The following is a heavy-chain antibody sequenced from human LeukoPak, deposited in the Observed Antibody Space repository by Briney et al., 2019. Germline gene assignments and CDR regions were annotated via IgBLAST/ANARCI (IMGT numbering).Heavy chain of an antibody. CDR2: IIPILGIA. CDR1: GGTFSSYA. D-gene: IGHD3-16*02. Sequence: SVKVSCKASGGTFSSYAISWVRQAPGQGLDWMGRIIPILGIANYAQKFQGRVTITADKSTSTAYMELSSLRSEDTAVYYCARDIFGSYRFDPWGQGTLVTVSS. V-gene: IGHV1-69*04. J-gene: IGHJ5*02. CDR3: ARDIFGSYRFDP.